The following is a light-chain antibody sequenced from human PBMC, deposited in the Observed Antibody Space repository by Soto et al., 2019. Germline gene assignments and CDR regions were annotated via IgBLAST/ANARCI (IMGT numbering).Light chain of an antibody. CDR3: QQSYTTPLT. J-gene: IGKJ4*01. V-gene: IGKV1-39*01. Sequence: DIQMTQSPSSLSASVGDRVTITCRASQSIVSSLNWYQQKPGEAPKLLIYAASSLQSGVPSRFSGSGAGTDFTLTISSLQPGDFATYYCQQSYTTPLTFGGGTKVVIK. CDR1: QSIVSS. CDR2: AAS.